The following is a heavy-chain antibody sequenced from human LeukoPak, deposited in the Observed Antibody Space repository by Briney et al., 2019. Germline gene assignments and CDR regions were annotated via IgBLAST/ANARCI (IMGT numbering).Heavy chain of an antibody. CDR3: ARDRGDYYGSGNYAFDI. J-gene: IGHJ3*02. Sequence: ASVKVSCKASGYTFTGYYMHWVRQAPGQGLEWMGRINPNSGGTNYAQKFQGRVIMTRDTSISTAYMELSRLRSDDTAVYYCARDRGDYYGSGNYAFDIWGQGTMVTVSS. D-gene: IGHD3-10*01. CDR1: GYTFTGYY. CDR2: INPNSGGT. V-gene: IGHV1-2*06.